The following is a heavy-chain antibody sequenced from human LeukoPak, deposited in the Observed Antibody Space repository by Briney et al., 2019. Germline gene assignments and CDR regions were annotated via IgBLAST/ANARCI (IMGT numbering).Heavy chain of an antibody. CDR2: IYYSGST. CDR3: ARGFYDFWSGYPSYYYYYYYMDV. D-gene: IGHD3-3*01. Sequence: SETLSLTCTVSGGSISSYYWSWIRQPPGKGLEWIGYIYYSGSTNYNPSLKSRVTISVDTSKNQFSLKLSSVTAADTAVYYCARGFYDFWSGYPSYYYYYYYMDVWGKGTTVTVSS. CDR1: GGSISSYY. J-gene: IGHJ6*03. V-gene: IGHV4-59*01.